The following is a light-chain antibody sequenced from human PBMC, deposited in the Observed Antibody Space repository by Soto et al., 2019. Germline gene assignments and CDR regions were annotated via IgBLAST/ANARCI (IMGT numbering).Light chain of an antibody. CDR1: SSNIGAGYD. J-gene: IGLJ1*01. CDR3: HSYDSSLSDFV. Sequence: QSVLTQPPSVSGAPGQRVTISCTGSSSNIGAGYDVHWYLQLPGTAPKVLIYGNTNRPSGVPDRFSGSKSGTSASLAITGLQADDEADYYFHSYDSSLSDFVFGTGTKLTVL. V-gene: IGLV1-40*01. CDR2: GNT.